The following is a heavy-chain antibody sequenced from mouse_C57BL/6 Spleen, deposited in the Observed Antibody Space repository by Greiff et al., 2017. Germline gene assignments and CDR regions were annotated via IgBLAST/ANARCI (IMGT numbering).Heavy chain of an antibody. CDR3: GGERHGSHVAY. CDR1: GFTFSDYG. CDR2: ISSGSSTI. Sequence: EVMLVESGGGLVKPGGSLKLSCAASGFTFSDYGMHWVRQAPEKGLEWVEYISSGSSTIYYADTVKGRFTISRDNTKNTMFLQRTSLRAEDTAVCYCGGERHGSHVAYWGQGTLVTVSA. D-gene: IGHD1-1*02. J-gene: IGHJ3*01. V-gene: IGHV5-17*01.